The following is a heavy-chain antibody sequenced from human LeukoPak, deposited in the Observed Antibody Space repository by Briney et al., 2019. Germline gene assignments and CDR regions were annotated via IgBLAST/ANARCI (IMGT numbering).Heavy chain of an antibody. V-gene: IGHV1-69*04. J-gene: IGHJ4*02. CDR3: ARAPRDTAPYDY. CDR2: IIPILGIA. D-gene: IGHD5-18*01. Sequence: GASVKVSCKASGGTFSSYAISWVRQAPGQGLEWMGRIIPILGIANYAQKFQGRVTITADKSTSTAYMELSSLRSEDTAVYYCARAPRDTAPYDYWGQGTLVTVSS. CDR1: GGTFSSYA.